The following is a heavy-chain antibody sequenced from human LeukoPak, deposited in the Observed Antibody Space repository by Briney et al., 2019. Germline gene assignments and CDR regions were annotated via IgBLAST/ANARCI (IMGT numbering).Heavy chain of an antibody. CDR3: ARGFDY. J-gene: IGHJ4*02. CDR1: GFTFSSYS. V-gene: IGHV3-48*01. Sequence: GGSLRLSCAGSGFTFSSYSMKWVRQAPGKGVEWISYISSSSSTIYYADSVRGRFTISRDNDKNSMYLLMNSLGAEDTAVYYCARGFDYWGQGTLVTVSS. CDR2: ISSSSSTI.